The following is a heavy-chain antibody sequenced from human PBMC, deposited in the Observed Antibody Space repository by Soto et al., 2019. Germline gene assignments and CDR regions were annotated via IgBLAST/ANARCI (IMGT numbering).Heavy chain of an antibody. Sequence: SVKVSRKASGWRYSSYAISWVRLAPGQGLEWMGGIIPIFGTANYAQEFQGRVTITADESTSTAYMELSSLRSEDTAVYYCAINLQGSGWDDYWGQGTLVTVSS. J-gene: IGHJ4*02. V-gene: IGHV1-69*13. D-gene: IGHD6-19*01. CDR3: AINLQGSGWDDY. CDR1: GWRYSSYA. CDR2: IIPIFGTA.